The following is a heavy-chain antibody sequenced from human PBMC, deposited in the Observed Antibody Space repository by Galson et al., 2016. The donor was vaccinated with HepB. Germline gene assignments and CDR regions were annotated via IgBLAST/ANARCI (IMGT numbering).Heavy chain of an antibody. Sequence: SLRLSCAASGFPFSYYSMNWVRQAPGKGLEWVSYISGSSRDIYYADSLKGRFTISRDNAKESLYLQMNSLRAADTAVYYCARGYYTSFDYWGQGTLVTGSS. CDR3: ARGYYTSFDY. J-gene: IGHJ4*02. V-gene: IGHV3-21*04. CDR2: ISGSSRDI. CDR1: GFPFSYYS. D-gene: IGHD3-3*01.